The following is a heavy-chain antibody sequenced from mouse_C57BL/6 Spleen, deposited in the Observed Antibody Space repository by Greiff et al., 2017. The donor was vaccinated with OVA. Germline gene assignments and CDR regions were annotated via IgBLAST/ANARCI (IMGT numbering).Heavy chain of an antibody. CDR1: GYTFTSYW. Sequence: QVQLQQPGAELVRPGSSVKLSCKASGYTFTSYWVDWVKQRPGQGLEWIGNIYPSDSETHYNQKFKDKATLTVDKSSSTAYMQLSSLTSEDSAVYYCARQRDVGFAYWGQGTLVTVSA. CDR2: IYPSDSET. V-gene: IGHV1-61*01. CDR3: ARQRDVGFAY. D-gene: IGHD3-3*01. J-gene: IGHJ3*01.